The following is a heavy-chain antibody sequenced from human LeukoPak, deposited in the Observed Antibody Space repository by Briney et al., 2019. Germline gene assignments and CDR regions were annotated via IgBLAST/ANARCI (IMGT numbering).Heavy chain of an antibody. CDR3: AKDRIVGATIIFDY. Sequence: SETLSLTCTVSGGSISSYYWSWIRQPPGKGLEWIGYIYYSGSTNYNPSLKSRVTISVDTSKNQFSLKLSSVTAEDTAVYYCAKDRIVGATIIFDYWGQGTLVTVSS. D-gene: IGHD1-26*01. CDR1: GGSISSYY. J-gene: IGHJ4*02. V-gene: IGHV4-59*01. CDR2: IYYSGST.